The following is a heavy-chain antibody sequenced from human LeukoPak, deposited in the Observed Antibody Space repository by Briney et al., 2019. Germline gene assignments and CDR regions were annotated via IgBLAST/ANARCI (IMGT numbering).Heavy chain of an antibody. D-gene: IGHD2-2*02. V-gene: IGHV4-39*07. CDR3: ARDRGCSSTSCYSFWFDP. J-gene: IGHJ5*02. CDR2: VSYSGST. CDR1: GGSISSSSYY. Sequence: PSETLSLTCTVSGGSISSSSYYWGWIRQPPGKGLEWIGSVSYSGSTNYNPSLKSRVTMSVDTSKNQISLKLSSVTAADTAVYYCARDRGCSSTSCYSFWFDPWGQGTLVTVSS.